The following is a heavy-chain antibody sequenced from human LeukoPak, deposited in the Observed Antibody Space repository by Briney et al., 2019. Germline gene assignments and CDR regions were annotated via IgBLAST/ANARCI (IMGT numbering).Heavy chain of an antibody. CDR3: ARASLRPYYYMDV. CDR1: GGTFSSYA. V-gene: IGHV1-46*01. CDR2: INPSGGST. J-gene: IGHJ6*03. Sequence: ASVKVSCKASGGTFSSYAISWVRQAPGQGLEWMGIINPSGGSTSYAQKFQGRVTMTRDMSTSTVYMELSSLRSEDTAVYYCARASLRPYYYMDVWGKGTTVTISS. D-gene: IGHD3-16*01.